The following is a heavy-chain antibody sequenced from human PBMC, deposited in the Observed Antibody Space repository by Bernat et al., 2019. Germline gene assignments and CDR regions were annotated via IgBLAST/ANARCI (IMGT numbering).Heavy chain of an antibody. CDR1: GFTFTSYC. CDR2: IKQDGGEI. CDR3: AREMPMDSASCFNNWFDP. Sequence: EGQLVESGGGWVQPGGSLRLSCAASGFTFTSYCMSWVRQAPGKGLEWVANIKQDGGEIYYVDSVKGRFTISRDNAKNSLYLQMNSLRAEDTAIYYCAREMPMDSASCFNNWFDPWGQGTLVTVPS. D-gene: IGHD2-2*01. J-gene: IGHJ5*02. V-gene: IGHV3-7*03.